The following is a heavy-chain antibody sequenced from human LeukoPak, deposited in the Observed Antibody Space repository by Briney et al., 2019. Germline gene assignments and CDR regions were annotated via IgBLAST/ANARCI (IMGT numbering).Heavy chain of an antibody. Sequence: SETLSLTCTVSGGPVSSGSYYWSWIRQPPGKGLEWIGYIYYSGSTNYNPSLKSRVTISVDTSKNQFSLKLSSVTAADTAVYYCARLVSLFSFDYWGQGTLVTVSS. V-gene: IGHV4-61*01. J-gene: IGHJ4*02. CDR3: ARLVSLFSFDY. CDR2: IYYSGST. D-gene: IGHD2-2*01. CDR1: GGPVSSGSYY.